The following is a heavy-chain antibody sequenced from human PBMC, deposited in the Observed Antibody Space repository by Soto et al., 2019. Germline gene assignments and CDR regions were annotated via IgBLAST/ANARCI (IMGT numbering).Heavy chain of an antibody. Sequence: QITLKESGPTLVRPTQTLTLTCSFSGFSLTTRGVGVSWIRKPPGKALEWLALIYWDNDKRYSPSLKDRLTTPREPSNTTWFLNMTSVDPVDTATYPCAHIKGVLRGVPHSPNGRDVWAPGTTVTFSS. V-gene: IGHV2-5*02. CDR3: AHIKGVLRGVPHSPNGRDV. CDR1: GFSLTTRGVG. CDR2: IYWDNDK. J-gene: IGHJ6*02. D-gene: IGHD3-10*01.